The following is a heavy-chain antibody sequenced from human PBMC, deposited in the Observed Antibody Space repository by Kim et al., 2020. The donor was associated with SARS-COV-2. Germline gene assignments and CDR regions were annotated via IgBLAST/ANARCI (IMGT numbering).Heavy chain of an antibody. CDR1: GFTFSSYA. J-gene: IGHJ4*02. CDR2: ISGSGGST. CDR3: AKRISYSSGWYVDY. Sequence: GGSLRLSCAASGFTFSSYAMSWVRQAPGKGLEWVSAISGSGGSTYFADSVKGRFTISRDNSKYTLYLQMNSLRAEDTAVYYCAKRISYSSGWYVDYWGQETLVTVSS. D-gene: IGHD6-19*01. V-gene: IGHV3-23*01.